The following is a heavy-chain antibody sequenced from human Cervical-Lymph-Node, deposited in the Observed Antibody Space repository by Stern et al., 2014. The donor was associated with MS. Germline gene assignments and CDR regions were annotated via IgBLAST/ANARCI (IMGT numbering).Heavy chain of an antibody. CDR1: GYTFTSHV. J-gene: IGHJ3*02. D-gene: IGHD3-3*01. CDR2: VNTKTGTP. Sequence: VQLVESGAELKKPGASVKVSCRGSGYTFTSHVMNWVRQAPGQGLEWMGWVNTKTGTPTEDQGFTGRFVLDFGTAVSTANMQIPSLKAEDTAVYFCARLSHIPIFGEVPDAFDIWGQGTIVTVSS. V-gene: IGHV7-4-1*01. CDR3: ARLSHIPIFGEVPDAFDI.